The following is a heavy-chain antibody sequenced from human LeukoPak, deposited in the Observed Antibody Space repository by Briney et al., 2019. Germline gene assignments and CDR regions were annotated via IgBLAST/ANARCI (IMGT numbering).Heavy chain of an antibody. V-gene: IGHV3-21*04. CDR2: IRSYSSYI. CDR1: GFNFDTYN. CDR3: ARGGLGSGWYEIDY. D-gene: IGHD6-19*01. Sequence: PGGSLRLSCAASGFNFDTYNFNWVRQAPGKGLEWVATIRSYSSYIHCGDSVKGRFTISRDDAKKSLYLQMNSLRAEDTAVYYCARGGLGSGWYEIDYWGQGTLVTVSS. J-gene: IGHJ4*02.